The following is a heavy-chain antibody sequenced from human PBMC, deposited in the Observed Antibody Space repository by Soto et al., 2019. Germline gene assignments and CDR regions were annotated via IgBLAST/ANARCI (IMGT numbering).Heavy chain of an antibody. V-gene: IGHV3-74*03. CDR1: GFTFSNYW. J-gene: IGHJ6*02. Sequence: EVQLVESGGGLVQPGGSLRLSCAASGFTFSNYWMYWVRQAPGKGLVWVSRVNNDGTDTTHADSVKGRFTISRDNAENTSYLQMNSLGAEDTAVYYCARGGLQHALDVWGQGSTVTVSS. CDR3: ARGGLQHALDV. CDR2: VNNDGTDT. D-gene: IGHD6-13*01.